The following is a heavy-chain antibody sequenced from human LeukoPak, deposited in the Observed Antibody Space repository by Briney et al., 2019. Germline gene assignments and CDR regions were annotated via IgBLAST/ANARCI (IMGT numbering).Heavy chain of an antibody. CDR1: GFTFSSYA. D-gene: IGHD1-26*01. CDR3: AKDRTPNSGSYFGVPDY. J-gene: IGHJ4*02. V-gene: IGHV3-23*01. Sequence: GGSLRLSCAASGFTFSSYAMSWVRQAPGKGLEWVSAISGSGGSTYYADSVKGRFTISRDNSKNTLYLQMNSLRAEDTAVYYCAKDRTPNSGSYFGVPDYWGQGTLVTVSS. CDR2: ISGSGGST.